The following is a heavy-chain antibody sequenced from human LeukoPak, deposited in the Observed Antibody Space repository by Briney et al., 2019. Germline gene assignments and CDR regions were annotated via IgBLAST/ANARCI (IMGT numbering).Heavy chain of an antibody. V-gene: IGHV3-23*01. CDR3: GRDYYDVGKHHTPDY. CDR1: GFTFSSFA. CDR2: ISSSGGST. J-gene: IGHJ4*02. D-gene: IGHD3-22*01. Sequence: QTGGSLRLSCAASGFTFSSFAMSWVRQAPGKGLEWVSAISSSGGSTYYADSVKGRFTISRDNSKSTLYLQMNSLRTEDTAVYYCGRDYYDVGKHHTPDYWGQGTLVTVSS.